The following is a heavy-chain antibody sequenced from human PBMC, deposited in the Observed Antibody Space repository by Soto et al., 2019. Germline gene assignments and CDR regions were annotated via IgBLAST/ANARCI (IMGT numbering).Heavy chain of an antibody. Sequence: QVQLVQSGAEVKKPGSSVKVSCKASGGTFSSYTISWVRQAPGQGLEWMGRIIPILGIANYAQKFQGRVTNNRDKSTSTAYMELSSLRSEDTAVYYCEMATTPEDFDYWGQGTLVTVSS. D-gene: IGHD5-12*01. V-gene: IGHV1-69*02. CDR3: EMATTPEDFDY. J-gene: IGHJ4*02. CDR2: IIPILGIA. CDR1: GGTFSSYT.